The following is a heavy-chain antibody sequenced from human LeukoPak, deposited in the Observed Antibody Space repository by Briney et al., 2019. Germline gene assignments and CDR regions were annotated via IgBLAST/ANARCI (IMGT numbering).Heavy chain of an antibody. Sequence: ASVKVSCKASGYTFTSYYMHWVRQAPGQGLEWMGIINPSGGSTTYAQKIQGRVTMTRDTSTSTFYMELSSLRSEDTAVYYCARGDTNNIVVVPAALSPLDYWGQGTLVTVSS. V-gene: IGHV1-46*01. J-gene: IGHJ4*02. D-gene: IGHD2-2*01. CDR2: INPSGGST. CDR3: ARGDTNNIVVVPAALSPLDY. CDR1: GYTFTSYY.